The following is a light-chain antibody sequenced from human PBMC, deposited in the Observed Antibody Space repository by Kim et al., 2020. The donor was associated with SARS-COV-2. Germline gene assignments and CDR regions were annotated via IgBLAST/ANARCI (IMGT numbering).Light chain of an antibody. Sequence: AGKNATPSCRASKIVTKHYFAWYLQKPGDAPRLLIYSASSSASDIPDRFSGSGSGTDFTLTISRLEPEDSAVYYCQQYARLITFGQGTRLEIK. CDR1: KIVTKHY. V-gene: IGKV3-20*01. CDR3: QQYARLIT. CDR2: SAS. J-gene: IGKJ5*01.